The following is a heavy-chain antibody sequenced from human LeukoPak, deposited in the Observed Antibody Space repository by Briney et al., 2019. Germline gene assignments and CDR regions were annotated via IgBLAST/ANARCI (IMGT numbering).Heavy chain of an antibody. Sequence: GGSLRLSCAASGFTVSSNYMSWVRQAPGKGLEWVSVIYSGGSTYYADSVKGRSTISRHNSKNTLYLQMNSLRAEDTAVYYCARDSPDYYDSSGSNWGQGTLVTVFS. CDR2: IYSGGST. V-gene: IGHV3-53*04. J-gene: IGHJ4*02. CDR1: GFTVSSNY. D-gene: IGHD3-22*01. CDR3: ARDSPDYYDSSGSN.